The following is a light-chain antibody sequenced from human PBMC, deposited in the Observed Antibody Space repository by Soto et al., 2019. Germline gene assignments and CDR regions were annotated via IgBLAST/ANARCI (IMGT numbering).Light chain of an antibody. Sequence: DIVLPQSPGTLSLSPGESATLSCRASQSVRSSYLAWYQQKPGQAPRLLIYDASSRATGIPDRFSGSGSGTDFTLTISSLEPEEFAVYYCQQRSNWPITFGQGTRLEIK. V-gene: IGKV3D-20*02. J-gene: IGKJ5*01. CDR1: QSVRSSY. CDR3: QQRSNWPIT. CDR2: DAS.